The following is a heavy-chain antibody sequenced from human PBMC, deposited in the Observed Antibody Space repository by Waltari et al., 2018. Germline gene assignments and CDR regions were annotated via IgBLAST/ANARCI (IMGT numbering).Heavy chain of an antibody. CDR3: AAFGVGWQKAY. Sequence: EVQLVESGGGLVQPGGSLRLSCTVSGFTCRSDWMPWVRQAPGKGLVWVARINTDGSFTGYADSVEGRFTIFKDYAKNTLYLQMNSLRAEDTAVYYCAAFGVGWQKAYWGQGTLVTVSS. CDR1: GFTCRSDW. V-gene: IGHV3-74*01. CDR2: INTDGSFT. J-gene: IGHJ4*02. D-gene: IGHD6-19*01.